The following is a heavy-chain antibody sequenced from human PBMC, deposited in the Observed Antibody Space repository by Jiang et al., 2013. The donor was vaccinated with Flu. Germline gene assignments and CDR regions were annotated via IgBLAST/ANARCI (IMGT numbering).Heavy chain of an antibody. CDR2: IKQDGSEK. V-gene: IGHV3-7*03. D-gene: IGHD5-24*01. CDR3: ARGNGYTDAPFDY. Sequence: QLVESGGGLVQPGGSLRLSCAASGFSFSNYWMSWVRQAPGKGLEWVANIKQDGSEKYYVDSVKGRFTISRDNAKNSLYLQMNSLRAEDTAVYYCARGNGYTDAPFDYWGQGTLVIVSS. J-gene: IGHJ4*02. CDR1: GFSFSNYW.